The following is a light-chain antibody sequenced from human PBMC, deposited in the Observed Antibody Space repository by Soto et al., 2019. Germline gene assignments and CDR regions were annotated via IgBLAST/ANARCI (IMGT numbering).Light chain of an antibody. CDR3: QQYGSSPLT. Sequence: EIVMTQSPATLSVSPLEIATLSFRASQSVNIDLAWYQQKPGQAPRLLIYAASNRATGIPARFSGSGSGTDFTLTVSRLEPEDFAFYYCQQYGSSPLTFGGGTKVDIK. J-gene: IGKJ4*01. CDR2: AAS. CDR1: QSVNID. V-gene: IGKV3D-15*01.